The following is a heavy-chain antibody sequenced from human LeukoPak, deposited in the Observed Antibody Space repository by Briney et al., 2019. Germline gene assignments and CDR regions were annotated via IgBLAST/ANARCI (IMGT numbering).Heavy chain of an antibody. Sequence: PGRSLRLSCAASGFTFSSYAMHWVRQAPGKGLEWVAVISYDGSNKHYADSVKGRFTISRDNSKNTLYLQMNSLRAEDTAVYYCARDAPGEQRDYYGMDVWGQGTTVTVSS. J-gene: IGHJ6*02. CDR3: ARDAPGEQRDYYGMDV. D-gene: IGHD1/OR15-1a*01. CDR2: ISYDGSNK. V-gene: IGHV3-30-3*01. CDR1: GFTFSSYA.